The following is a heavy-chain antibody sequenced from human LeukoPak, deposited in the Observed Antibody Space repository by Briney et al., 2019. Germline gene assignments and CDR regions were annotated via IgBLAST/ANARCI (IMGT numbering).Heavy chain of an antibody. J-gene: IGHJ4*02. V-gene: IGHV1-69*05. CDR3: SRGELCRGGSCYSSPAPDY. CDR2: IILIFGTA. CDR1: GGTFSSYA. D-gene: IGHD2-15*01. Sequence: GASVNVSCNASGGTFSSYAISWVRQAPGQGHDLMGRIILIFGTANYAQKFQGRVTITTDESTSTDYMELRSLRSTATAVSYYSRGELCRGGSCYSSPAPDYWGQGTMVTVSS.